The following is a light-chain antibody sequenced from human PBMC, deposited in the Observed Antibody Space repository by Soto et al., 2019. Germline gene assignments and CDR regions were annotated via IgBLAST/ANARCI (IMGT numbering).Light chain of an antibody. Sequence: QSVLTQPPSASGTPGQRVTISCSGSTSNIGSNYVYWYQHLPGTAPKLLIYTDNQRPSGVPDRFSGSKSGTSASLAISGLRSEDEADYYCSSYTSSSTYVFATGTKLTVL. CDR3: SSYTSSSTYV. J-gene: IGLJ1*01. V-gene: IGLV1-47*02. CDR1: TSNIGSNY. CDR2: TDN.